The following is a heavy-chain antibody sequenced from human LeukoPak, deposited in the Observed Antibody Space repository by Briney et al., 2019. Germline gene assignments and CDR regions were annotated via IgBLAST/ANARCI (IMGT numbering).Heavy chain of an antibody. CDR1: GYSFTNYW. Sequence: GESLKISCKGSGYSFTNYWIGWVRQMPGKGLKWMGIIYPGDSDTRYSPSFQGQVTISADKSITTAYLQWSSLKASDTAMYYCARRPYDSSGYYRDDAFDIWGQGTMVTVSS. CDR3: ARRPYDSSGYYRDDAFDI. J-gene: IGHJ3*02. CDR2: IYPGDSDT. V-gene: IGHV5-51*01. D-gene: IGHD3-22*01.